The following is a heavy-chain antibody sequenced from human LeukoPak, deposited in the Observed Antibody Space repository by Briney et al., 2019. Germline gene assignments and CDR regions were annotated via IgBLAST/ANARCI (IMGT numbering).Heavy chain of an antibody. CDR3: AKARLAAAGTRIDY. CDR1: GFTFSSYW. CDR2: INSDGSST. J-gene: IGHJ4*02. Sequence: GGSLRLSCAASGFTFSSYWMHWVRHAPGKGLVWVSRINSDGSSTSYADSVKGRFTISRDNAKNTLYLQMNSLRAEDTAVYYCAKARLAAAGTRIDYWGQGTLVTVSS. V-gene: IGHV3-74*01. D-gene: IGHD6-13*01.